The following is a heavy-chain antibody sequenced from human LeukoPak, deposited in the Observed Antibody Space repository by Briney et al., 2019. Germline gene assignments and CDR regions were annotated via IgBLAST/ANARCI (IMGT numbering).Heavy chain of an antibody. CDR1: GYTFSAYG. CDR2: ISAYSGNT. Sequence: ASVKVSCKASGYTFSAYGISWVRQAPGQGLEWMGYISAYSGNTNYAQRLQGRVTMTTDTSTSTAYMELRSLRSDDTAVSFCARDSHIAGVAYYFDYWGQGTLVTVSS. J-gene: IGHJ4*02. V-gene: IGHV1-18*01. CDR3: ARDSHIAGVAYYFDY. D-gene: IGHD6-13*01.